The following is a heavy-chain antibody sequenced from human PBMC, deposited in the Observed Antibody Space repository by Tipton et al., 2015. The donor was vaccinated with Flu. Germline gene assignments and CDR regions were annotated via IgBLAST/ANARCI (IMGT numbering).Heavy chain of an antibody. CDR1: GGSVSSGSYY. CDR2: IYYSGST. D-gene: IGHD6-13*01. J-gene: IGHJ5*02. CDR3: ARDFGDSSSWYMFDP. Sequence: TLSLTCTVSGGSVSSGSYYWSWIRQPPGKGLEWIGYIYYSGSTNYNPSLKSRVTISVDTSKNQFSLKLSSVTAADTAVYYCARDFGDSSSWYMFDPWGQGTLVTVSS. V-gene: IGHV4-61*01.